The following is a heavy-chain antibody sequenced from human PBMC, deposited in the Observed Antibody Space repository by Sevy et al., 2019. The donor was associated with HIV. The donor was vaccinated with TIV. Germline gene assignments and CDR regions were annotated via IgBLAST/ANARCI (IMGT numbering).Heavy chain of an antibody. V-gene: IGHV3-20*04. Sequence: GGSLRLSCAASGFTFDDYGMSWVRQAPGKGLEWVSGVNWNGGRTAYAVSWKGRFTNSRDNAKNSLYLQMNKLRAEDTVLYYCARVSGQQRAGGSFDYWGQGTLVTVSS. CDR3: ARVSGQQRAGGSFDY. J-gene: IGHJ4*02. CDR2: VNWNGGRT. D-gene: IGHD6-13*01. CDR1: GFTFDDYG.